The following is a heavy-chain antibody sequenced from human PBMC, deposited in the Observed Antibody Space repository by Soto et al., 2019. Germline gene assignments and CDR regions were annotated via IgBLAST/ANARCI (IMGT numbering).Heavy chain of an antibody. Sequence: QVQLQESGPGLVKPSQTLSLTCTVSGGSISSGDYYWSWIRQPPGKGLEWIGYIYYSGCTYYNPSLKSRVTISVDTSKNQFSLKLSSVTAADTAVYYCARTTRGWFTKRYFQHWGQGTLVTVSS. V-gene: IGHV4-30-4*01. CDR1: GGSISSGDYY. J-gene: IGHJ1*01. CDR2: IYYSGCT. D-gene: IGHD2-15*01. CDR3: ARTTRGWFTKRYFQH.